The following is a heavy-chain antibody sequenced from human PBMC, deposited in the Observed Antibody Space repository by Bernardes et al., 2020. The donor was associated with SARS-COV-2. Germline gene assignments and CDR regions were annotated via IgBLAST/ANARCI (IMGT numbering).Heavy chain of an antibody. CDR1: GFTFSSYG. J-gene: IGHJ4*02. D-gene: IGHD7-27*01. CDR3: AKRTGDRSAVDY. V-gene: IGHV3-33*06. CDR2: IWYDGSNK. Sequence: GGSLRLSCAASGFTFSSYGMHWVRQAPGKGLEWVAVIWYDGSNKYYADSVKGRFTISRDNSKNTLYLQMNSLRAEDTAVYYRAKRTGDRSAVDYWGQGTLVTVSS.